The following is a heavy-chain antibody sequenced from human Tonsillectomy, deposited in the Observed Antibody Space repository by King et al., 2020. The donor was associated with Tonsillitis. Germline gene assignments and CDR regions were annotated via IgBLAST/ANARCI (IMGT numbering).Heavy chain of an antibody. CDR1: GGSISSYY. J-gene: IGHJ4*02. CDR3: ARTSGSYYSFNFDY. D-gene: IGHD1-26*01. CDR2: IYYSGST. V-gene: IGHV4-59*01. Sequence: VQLQESGPGLVKPSETLSLTCTVSGGSISSYYWSWIRQPPGKGLDWIGYIYYSGSTNYNPSLKSRVTISVDTSKNQFSLKLSSVTAADTAVYYCARTSGSYYSFNFDYWGQGTLVTVSS.